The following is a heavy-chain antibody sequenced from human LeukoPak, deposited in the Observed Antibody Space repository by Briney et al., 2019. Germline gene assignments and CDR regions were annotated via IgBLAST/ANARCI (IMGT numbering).Heavy chain of an antibody. Sequence: ASVNVSCKTSGYTFTAYYIHWVRQAPGQGLEWLGWINPNNAATKLTQKFQGRVTMTRDTSISTAYMELTRLRSDDTAVYYCARDWSVVPGGARDYHYYYMDVWDTGTTVTVSS. CDR3: ARDWSVVPGGARDYHYYYMDV. V-gene: IGHV1-2*02. CDR1: GYTFTAYY. D-gene: IGHD2-21*01. CDR2: INPNNAAT. J-gene: IGHJ6*03.